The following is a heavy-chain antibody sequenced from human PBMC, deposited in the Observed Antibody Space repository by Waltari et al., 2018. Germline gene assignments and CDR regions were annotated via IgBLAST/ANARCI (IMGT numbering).Heavy chain of an antibody. J-gene: IGHJ4*02. CDR2: ISSSSSTK. Sequence: EVQLVESGGGLVHPGGSLRLTCTASGFNFSSYRMSWVRQAPGKGREWVSDISSSSSTKYYADSVKGRFTISRDKAKNSLYLQMNSLRAEDTAVYYCAGVGATPLDYWGQGTLVTVSS. CDR1: GFNFSSYR. V-gene: IGHV3-48*01. CDR3: AGVGATPLDY. D-gene: IGHD1-26*01.